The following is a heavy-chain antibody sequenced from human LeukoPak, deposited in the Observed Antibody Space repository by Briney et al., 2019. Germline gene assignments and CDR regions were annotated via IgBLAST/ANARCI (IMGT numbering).Heavy chain of an antibody. Sequence: GASVKVSCKASGYTFTGYYMYWVRQAPGQGLEWMGWINPNSGDTNYAQKFQGRVTMTRDTSISTAYMELSRLRSDDTAVYYCARKITVTTSSGGLNWFDPWGQGTLVTVSS. CDR3: ARKITVTTSSGGLNWFDP. CDR1: GYTFTGYY. CDR2: INPNSGDT. V-gene: IGHV1-2*02. J-gene: IGHJ5*02. D-gene: IGHD4-17*01.